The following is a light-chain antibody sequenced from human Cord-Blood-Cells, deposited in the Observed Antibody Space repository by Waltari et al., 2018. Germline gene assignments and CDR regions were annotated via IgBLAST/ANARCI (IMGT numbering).Light chain of an antibody. J-gene: IGKJ3*01. CDR1: QSMTSY. Sequence: DMHMSQSPSSLSAPVGDTVAITCRASQSMTSYLNWYQQKPGKAPKHLIAAASSLPSGVPSRFSGSGSGTDFTLTISSLQPDDFATYYWQQSYSTPCTFGPGTKVDIK. CDR3: QQSYSTPCT. V-gene: IGKV1-39*01. CDR2: AAS.